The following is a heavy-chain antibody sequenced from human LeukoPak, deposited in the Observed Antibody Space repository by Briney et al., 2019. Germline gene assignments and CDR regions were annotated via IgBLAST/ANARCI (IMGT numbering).Heavy chain of an antibody. Sequence: SETLSLTCTVSGGSISSSSYYWGWIRQPPGKGLEWIGSIYYSGSTYYNPSLKSRFTISVDTSKNQFSLKLSSVTAADTAVYYCARRYKGPPGRTKIAVAGTKGDAFDIWGQGTMVTVSS. V-gene: IGHV4-39*07. CDR2: IYYSGST. J-gene: IGHJ3*02. CDR3: ARRYKGPPGRTKIAVAGTKGDAFDI. D-gene: IGHD6-19*01. CDR1: GGSISSSSYY.